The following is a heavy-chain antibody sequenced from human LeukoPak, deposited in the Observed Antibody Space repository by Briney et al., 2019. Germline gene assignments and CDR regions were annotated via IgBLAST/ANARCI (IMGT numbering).Heavy chain of an antibody. Sequence: GGSLRLSCATSGFTFSSYDMHWVRQAPGKGLDWVSAIDIAGDTYYPGSVKGRFTISRENAKNSLYLQMNGLRAEDTAAYYCARGATDTTRWFDPWGQGTLVTVSS. D-gene: IGHD1-7*01. CDR2: IDIAGDT. V-gene: IGHV3-13*01. J-gene: IGHJ5*02. CDR1: GFTFSSYD. CDR3: ARGATDTTRWFDP.